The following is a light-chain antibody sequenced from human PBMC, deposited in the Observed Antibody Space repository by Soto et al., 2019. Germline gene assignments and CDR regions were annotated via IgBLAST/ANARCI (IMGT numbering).Light chain of an antibody. CDR1: QSVSSSY. J-gene: IGKJ4*01. V-gene: IGKV3-20*01. Sequence: EIGLTQSPGTLSFSPGERATLSCRASQSVSSSYLAWYQQKPGQAPRLLIYGASSRATGIPDRFSGSGSGTDFTLSVSRLEPEDFAVYYCQQFGDSLTFGGGTKVDIK. CDR3: QQFGDSLT. CDR2: GAS.